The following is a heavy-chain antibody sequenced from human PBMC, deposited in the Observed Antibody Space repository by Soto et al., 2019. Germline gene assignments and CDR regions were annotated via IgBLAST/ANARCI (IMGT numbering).Heavy chain of an antibody. J-gene: IGHJ4*01. D-gene: IGHD1-26*01. CDR3: ARGEQYSGRIFDY. Sequence: PAQTLSLTCAITGDSVSSNSAGWSWVRQSPSRGLEWLGRTYYRSKWYYEYAVSVRGRITINPDTSKNQYSLQLNSVTPEDTAVYFCARGEQYSGRIFDYWGQGTLVTVSS. V-gene: IGHV6-1*01. CDR1: GDSVSSNSAG. CDR2: TYYRSKWYY.